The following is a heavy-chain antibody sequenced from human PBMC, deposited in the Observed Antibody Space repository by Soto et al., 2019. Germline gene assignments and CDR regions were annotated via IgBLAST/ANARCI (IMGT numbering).Heavy chain of an antibody. CDR3: ARGGITGTTGYFDY. CDR1: GGSISSGGYS. CDR2: IYYSGRT. J-gene: IGHJ4*02. D-gene: IGHD1-20*01. Sequence: RQLQESGSGLVKPSQTLSLTSAVAGGSISSGGYSWSWIRQPPGKGLEWIGYIYYSGRTYYTPSLKSRVTVSLARSNNQFSLKLSSVTAADTAVYYCARGGITGTTGYFDYWGQGTLVTVSS. V-gene: IGHV4-30-2*01.